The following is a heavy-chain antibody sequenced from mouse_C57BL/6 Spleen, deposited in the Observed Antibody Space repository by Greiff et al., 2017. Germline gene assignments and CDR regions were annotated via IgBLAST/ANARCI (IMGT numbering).Heavy chain of an antibody. CDR2: INYDGSST. CDR3: ARGGLYPFDY. CDR1: GFTFSDYY. Sequence: EVKLMESEGGLVQPGSSMKLSCTASGFTFSDYYMAWVRQVPEKGLEWVANINYDGSSTYYLDSLKSRFIISRDNAKNILYLQMSSLKSEDTATYYCARGGLYPFDYWGQGTTLTVSS. V-gene: IGHV5-16*01. J-gene: IGHJ2*01. D-gene: IGHD2-12*01.